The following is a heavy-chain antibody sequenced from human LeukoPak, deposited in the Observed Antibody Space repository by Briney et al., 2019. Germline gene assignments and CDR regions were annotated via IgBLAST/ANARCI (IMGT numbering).Heavy chain of an antibody. J-gene: IGHJ4*02. CDR3: AKEGRYCSSSSCYVDY. CDR1: GFTFSTYA. Sequence: GGSLRLSCAASGFTFSTYAVSWVRQAPGKGLEWVSAISGSGGSTYYADSVKGRFTISRDNSKNTLFLQMNSLRAEDTAVYYCAKEGRYCSSSSCYVDYWGQGTLVTVSS. V-gene: IGHV3-23*01. D-gene: IGHD2-2*01. CDR2: ISGSGGST.